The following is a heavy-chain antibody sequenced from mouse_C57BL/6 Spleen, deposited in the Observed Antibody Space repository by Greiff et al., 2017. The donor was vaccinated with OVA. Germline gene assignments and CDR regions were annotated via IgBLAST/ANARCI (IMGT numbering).Heavy chain of an antibody. D-gene: IGHD1-1*01. CDR3: ARYYYGSSSDY. CDR1: GYTFTDYY. J-gene: IGHJ2*01. CDR2: INPYNGGT. Sequence: VQLQQSGPVLVKPGASVKMSCKASGYTFTDYYMNWVKQSHGKSLEWIGVINPYNGGTSYNQKFKGKATLTVDKSSSTAYMELNSLTSEYSAVYYCARYYYGSSSDYWGQGTTLTVSS. V-gene: IGHV1-19*01.